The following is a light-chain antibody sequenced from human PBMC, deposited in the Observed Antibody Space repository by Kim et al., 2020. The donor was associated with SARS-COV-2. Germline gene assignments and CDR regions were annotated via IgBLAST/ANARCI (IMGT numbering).Light chain of an antibody. J-gene: IGLJ1*01. CDR3: QAADGSGTYV. Sequence: PGQTARITCSGDELPEKQTHGYAQESGQAPLLLIYKDRERPSGIPGRFSGYSSGTTVTLTISGGQAEDDADYYCQAADGSGTYVFGTGTKVTVL. CDR1: ELPEKQ. V-gene: IGLV3-25*03. CDR2: KDR.